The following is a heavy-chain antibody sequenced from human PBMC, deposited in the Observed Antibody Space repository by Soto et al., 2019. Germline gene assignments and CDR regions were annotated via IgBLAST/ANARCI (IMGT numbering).Heavy chain of an antibody. V-gene: IGHV3-23*01. Sequence: EVQLSESGGGLVQPGGSLRLSCAASGFTFSSYAMDWVRQSSGKALEWVSYVSGSGRSTYYADSVKGRFTISRDNSKNRVFLQMSSLRAEDTAVYYCARDLGDQYDFWSDYPAAVDFWGQGTQVTVSS. CDR2: VSGSGRST. J-gene: IGHJ4*02. D-gene: IGHD3-3*01. CDR1: GFTFSSYA. CDR3: ARDLGDQYDFWSDYPAAVDF.